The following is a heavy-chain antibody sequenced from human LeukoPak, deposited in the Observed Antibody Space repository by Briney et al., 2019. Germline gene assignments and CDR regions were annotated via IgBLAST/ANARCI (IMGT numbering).Heavy chain of an antibody. D-gene: IGHD3-10*01. Sequence: SETLSLTCTVSGGSISSYYCSWIRQPPGQGLEWIGDIYYSGSTNNNPSLNSRVTITIATSTTQFSLKLSSVTAAYTAVYYCARLPPRYGSGSYRIYYYYMDVWGKGETVTVSS. J-gene: IGHJ6*03. CDR2: IYYSGST. V-gene: IGHV4-59*08. CDR3: ARLPPRYGSGSYRIYYYYMDV. CDR1: GGSISSYY.